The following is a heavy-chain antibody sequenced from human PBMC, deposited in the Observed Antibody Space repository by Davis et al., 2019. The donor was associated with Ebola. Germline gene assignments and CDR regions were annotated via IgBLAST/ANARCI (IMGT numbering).Heavy chain of an antibody. Sequence: PGGSLRLSCVVSGLTSSHYGMAWVRQAPGKGLEWVSSISFNGAGTHYADSVKGRFTISRDDSKNTMYLQMSSLRAEDTAVYYCATRLWDGDSWGQGTLVTVSS. CDR3: ATRLWDGDS. CDR1: GLTSSHYG. J-gene: IGHJ4*02. CDR2: ISFNGAGT. D-gene: IGHD1-1*01. V-gene: IGHV3-23*01.